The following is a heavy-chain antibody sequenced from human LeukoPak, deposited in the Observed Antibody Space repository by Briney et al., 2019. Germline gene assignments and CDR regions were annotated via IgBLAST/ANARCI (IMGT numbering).Heavy chain of an antibody. D-gene: IGHD2-8*01. CDR1: GFTFSSHG. CDR3: AKEYTNAMDYFDY. V-gene: IGHV3-30*18. J-gene: IGHJ4*02. Sequence: GGSLRLSCAASGFTFSSHGMHWVRQAPGKGLEWVAVKSYDGRKQYYADSVKGRFTISRDNSKNTLYLQMNSLRAEDTAVYYCAKEYTNAMDYFDYWGQGALVTVS. CDR2: KSYDGRKQ.